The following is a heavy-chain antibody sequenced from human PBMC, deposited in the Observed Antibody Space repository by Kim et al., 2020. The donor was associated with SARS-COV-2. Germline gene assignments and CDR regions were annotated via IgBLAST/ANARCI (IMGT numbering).Heavy chain of an antibody. J-gene: IGHJ5*02. D-gene: IGHD5-12*01. Sequence: GGSLRLSCGASGFTFASYAMMWVRQAPGTGLEWVSSINHSGGTYYAASVKGRFTISRDNSKNNVYLQMDSLKAADTAIYFCAKIPYGGSPVPWGHGDLV. CDR1: GFTFASYA. V-gene: IGHV3-23*01. CDR3: AKIPYGGSPVP. CDR2: INHSGGT.